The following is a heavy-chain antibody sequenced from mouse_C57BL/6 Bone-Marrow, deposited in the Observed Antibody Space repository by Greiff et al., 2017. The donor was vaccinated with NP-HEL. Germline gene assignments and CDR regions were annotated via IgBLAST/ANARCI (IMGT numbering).Heavy chain of an antibody. CDR3: ASPYDYDVAWFAY. V-gene: IGHV5-6*01. CDR2: FSSGGSYT. Sequence: EVHLVESGGDLVKPGGSLKLSCAASGFTFSSYGMSWVRQTPDKRLEWVATFSSGGSYTYYPDSVKGRFTILRDNAKNTLYLQMSGLKSEDTAMYYCASPYDYDVAWFAYWGQGTRVTVSA. D-gene: IGHD2-4*01. CDR1: GFTFSSYG. J-gene: IGHJ3*01.